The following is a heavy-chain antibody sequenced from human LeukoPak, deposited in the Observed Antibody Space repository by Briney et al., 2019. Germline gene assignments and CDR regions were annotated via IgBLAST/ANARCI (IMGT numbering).Heavy chain of an antibody. Sequence: GGSLRLSCAASGFTFSSYWMHWVRQAPGKGLVWVSHIYSDGGTTSYADSVKGRFTISRDNAKNTLYLQMNSLRAEDTAVYYCARDHSTAGFDYWGQGTLVTVSS. D-gene: IGHD4-11*01. V-gene: IGHV3-74*01. J-gene: IGHJ4*02. CDR1: GFTFSSYW. CDR3: ARDHSTAGFDY. CDR2: IYSDGGTT.